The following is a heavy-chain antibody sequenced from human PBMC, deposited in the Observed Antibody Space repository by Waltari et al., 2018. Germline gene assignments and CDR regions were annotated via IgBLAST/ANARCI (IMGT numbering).Heavy chain of an antibody. D-gene: IGHD2-2*01. CDR3: ARDSPVNVVPAAMRFDP. V-gene: IGHV3-48*01. J-gene: IGHJ5*02. CDR2: ISSSSSTI. CDR1: GFTFSSSS. Sequence: EVQLVESGGGLVQPGGSLRLSCAASGFTFSSSSLNWVRQAPGKGLEWVSYISSSSSTIYYADSVKGRFTISRDNAKNSLYLQMNSLRAEDTAVYYCARDSPVNVVPAAMRFDPWGQGTLVTVSS.